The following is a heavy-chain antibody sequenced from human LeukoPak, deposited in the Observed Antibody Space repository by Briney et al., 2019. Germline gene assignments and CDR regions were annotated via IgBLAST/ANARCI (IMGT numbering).Heavy chain of an antibody. J-gene: IGHJ4*02. CDR2: INPNSGVT. V-gene: IGHV1-2*02. D-gene: IGHD6-19*01. CDR1: GYTFTGYY. Sequence: ASVKVSCKTSGYTFTGYYMHWVRQAPGQGLEWMGWINPNSGVTDYAQTFRGRVTMTRDTSISTVYMQLSRLRSDDTAVYYCAITAYSSGWYFFDSWGQGTLVTVSS. CDR3: AITAYSSGWYFFDS.